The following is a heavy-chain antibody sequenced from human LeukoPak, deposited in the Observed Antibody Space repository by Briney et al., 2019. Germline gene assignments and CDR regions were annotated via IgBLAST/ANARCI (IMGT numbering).Heavy chain of an antibody. Sequence: SETLSLTCAVSGGSISSNFWSWIRQPPGKGLEWIGDIYNSGSTTYNPSLMSRLTIPIDTSNNQFSLNLRSVTAADTAVYYCARHRGGLYEPFDYWGQGTLVTVSS. CDR2: IYNSGST. CDR3: ARHRGGLYEPFDY. CDR1: GGSISSNF. J-gene: IGHJ4*02. D-gene: IGHD2/OR15-2a*01. V-gene: IGHV4-59*08.